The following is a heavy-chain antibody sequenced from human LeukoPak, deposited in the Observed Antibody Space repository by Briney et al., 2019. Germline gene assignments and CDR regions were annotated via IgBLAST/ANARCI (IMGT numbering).Heavy chain of an antibody. Sequence: GASVKVSCKASGYTFTSYYMHWVRQAPGQGLEWMGWINPNSGGTNYAQKFQGRVTMTRDTSISTAYMELSRLRSDDTAVYYCARDFQPGIAAAGTDYWGQGTLVTVSS. D-gene: IGHD6-13*01. CDR2: INPNSGGT. CDR1: GYTFTSYY. CDR3: ARDFQPGIAAAGTDY. V-gene: IGHV1-2*02. J-gene: IGHJ4*02.